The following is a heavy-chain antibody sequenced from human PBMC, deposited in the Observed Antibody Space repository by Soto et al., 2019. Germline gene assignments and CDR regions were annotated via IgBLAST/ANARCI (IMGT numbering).Heavy chain of an antibody. D-gene: IGHD4-17*01. Sequence: SETLSLTCTVSGGSVSSGSYYWSWIRQPPGKGLEWIGYISYSGSTNYNPSLKSRVTISVDTSKNQFSLKLSSVTAADTAVYYCAREPTTVXNYYYYALDVWGQGTTVTVSS. J-gene: IGHJ6*02. V-gene: IGHV4-61*01. CDR3: AREPTTVXNYYYYALDV. CDR2: ISYSGST. CDR1: GGSVSSGSYY.